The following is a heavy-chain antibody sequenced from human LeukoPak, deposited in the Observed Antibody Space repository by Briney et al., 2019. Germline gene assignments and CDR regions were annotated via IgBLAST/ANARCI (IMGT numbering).Heavy chain of an antibody. J-gene: IGHJ4*02. Sequence: GGSLRLSCAASGFTFSNAWMSWVRQAPGKGLEWVGRIKSKTDGGTTDYAAPVKGRFTISRDDSKNTLYLQMNSLKTEDTAVYYCTTELYYDFWSGYYPHYYFDYWGQGTLVTVSS. CDR3: TTELYYDFWSGYYPHYYFDY. CDR1: GFTFSNAW. CDR2: IKSKTDGGTT. D-gene: IGHD3-3*01. V-gene: IGHV3-15*01.